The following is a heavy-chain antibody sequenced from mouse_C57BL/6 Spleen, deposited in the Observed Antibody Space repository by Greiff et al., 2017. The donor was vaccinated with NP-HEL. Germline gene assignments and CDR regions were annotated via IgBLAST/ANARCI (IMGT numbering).Heavy chain of an antibody. V-gene: IGHV1-67*01. CDR3: ATGGYYGMYYEY. J-gene: IGHJ2*01. D-gene: IGHD2-1*01. CDR1: GYTFTDYA. Sequence: QVQLKQSGPELVRPGVSVKISCKASGYTFTDYAMHWVKQSHAKSLEWIGVISTYYGDASYNQKFKDKATMTADKSSSTAYMELSRLTSEDSAVYYCATGGYYGMYYEYWGQGTTLTASS. CDR2: ISTYYGDA.